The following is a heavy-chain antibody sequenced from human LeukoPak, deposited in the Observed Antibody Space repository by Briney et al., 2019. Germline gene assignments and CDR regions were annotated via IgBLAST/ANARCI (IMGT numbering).Heavy chain of an antibody. CDR1: GFTFSSYG. J-gene: IGHJ4*02. D-gene: IGHD1-26*01. Sequence: PAGSLRLTCAASGFTFSSYGMHWVRQAPGKGLEWVAVISYDGINKYYTDSVTVRLTISRDNSKSTLYLQMNSLRAEDTAIYYCARKSGSYFDYWGQGTLVTVSS. CDR3: ARKSGSYFDY. V-gene: IGHV3-30*03. CDR2: ISYDGINK.